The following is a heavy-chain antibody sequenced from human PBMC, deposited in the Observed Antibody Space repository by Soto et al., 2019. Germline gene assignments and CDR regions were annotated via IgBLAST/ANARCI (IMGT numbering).Heavy chain of an antibody. J-gene: IGHJ3*02. CDR3: ASEGPMGHDDAFDI. V-gene: IGHV3-48*03. CDR2: IDSSGNHI. Sequence: EVQVVESGGGLVQPGGSLRLSCAASGFPFSNYEMNWVRQAPGKGLEWLSYIDSSGNHINYADSVKGRFTISRDNVKNPPFLQMNSLRAENTAFYYCASEGPMGHDDAFDIWGRGTLVTVSS. CDR1: GFPFSNYE. D-gene: IGHD3-16*01.